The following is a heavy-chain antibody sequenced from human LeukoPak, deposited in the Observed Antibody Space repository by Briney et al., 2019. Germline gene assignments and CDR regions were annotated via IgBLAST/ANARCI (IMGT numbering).Heavy chain of an antibody. J-gene: IGHJ4*02. CDR2: SNPSGGST. D-gene: IGHD3-22*01. CDR3: ARAYDSSGYYLGYYFDY. V-gene: IGHV1-46*01. Sequence: EASVKVSCKASGYTFTSYYMHWVRQAPGQGLEWMGISNPSGGSTSYAQKFQGRVTMTRDTSTSTVYMELSSLRSEDTAVYYCARAYDSSGYYLGYYFDYWGQGTLVTVSS. CDR1: GYTFTSYY.